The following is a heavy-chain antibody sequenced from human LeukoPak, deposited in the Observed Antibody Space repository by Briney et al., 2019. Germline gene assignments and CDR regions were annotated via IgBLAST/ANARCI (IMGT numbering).Heavy chain of an antibody. V-gene: IGHV3-74*01. CDR2: IASDGSST. Sequence: GGSLRLSCAASGFTFSSYWMNWVRQAPGEGLVWVSRIASDGSSTTYADSVKGRFSISRDNVKNTLYLQMNSLRVEDTAVYYCARGRPHGNDYWGQGTLVTVSS. J-gene: IGHJ4*02. CDR1: GFTFSSYW. D-gene: IGHD4-23*01. CDR3: ARGRPHGNDY.